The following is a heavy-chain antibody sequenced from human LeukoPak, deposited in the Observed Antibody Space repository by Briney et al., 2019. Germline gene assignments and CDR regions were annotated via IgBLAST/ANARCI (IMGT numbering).Heavy chain of an antibody. J-gene: IGHJ4*02. CDR2: ISGSGGST. CDR3: AKSPGPYGDYVAFDY. D-gene: IGHD4-17*01. CDR1: GLTFNSYA. V-gene: IGHV3-23*01. Sequence: PGASLRLSCAASGLTFNSYAMSWVRQAPGKGLEWVSAISGSGGSTYYADSVKGRFTISRDNSKNTLYLQMNSLRAEDTAVYYCAKSPGPYGDYVAFDYWGQGALVTVSS.